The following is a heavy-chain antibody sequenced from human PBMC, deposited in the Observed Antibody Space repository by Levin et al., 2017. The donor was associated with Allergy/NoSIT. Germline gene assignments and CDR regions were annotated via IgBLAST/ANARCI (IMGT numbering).Heavy chain of an antibody. D-gene: IGHD1-14*01. CDR2: IYYSGST. V-gene: IGHV4-39*01. CDR1: GGSIGSGTYY. CDR3: ARPQYNAFDY. Sequence: SETLSLTCSVSGGSIGSGTYYWGWIRQPPGKGLEWIGMIYYSGSTYYNPSLESRLTISVNTSKNQFSLKLSSVTAADTAVYYCARPQYNAFDYWGQGTLVTVSS. J-gene: IGHJ4*02.